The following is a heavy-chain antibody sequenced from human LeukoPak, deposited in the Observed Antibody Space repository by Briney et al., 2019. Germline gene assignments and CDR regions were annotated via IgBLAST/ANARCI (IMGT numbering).Heavy chain of an antibody. V-gene: IGHV4-4*02. D-gene: IGHD3-10*01. CDR3: ARDARYYYGSGTVFDY. Sequence: SGTLSLTCGVSGGXISSSNCWSWVRQPPGKGLEWIGEIYHSGSTNYNPSPKSRVTISVDKSKNQFSLKLSSVTAADTAVYYCARDARYYYGSGTVFDYWGQGTLVTVSS. J-gene: IGHJ4*02. CDR1: GGXISSSNC. CDR2: IYHSGST.